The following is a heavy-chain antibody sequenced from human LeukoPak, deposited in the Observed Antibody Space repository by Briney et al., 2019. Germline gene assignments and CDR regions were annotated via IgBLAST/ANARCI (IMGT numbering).Heavy chain of an antibody. CDR1: GFTFSDYY. Sequence: GGSLRLSCAASGFTFSDYYMSWIRQAPGKGLEWVSYISSSGSTIYYADSVKGRFTISRDNAKNSLYLQMNSLRAEDTAVYYCARDRYYDSLDAFDIWGQGTMVTVSS. D-gene: IGHD3-22*01. CDR3: ARDRYYDSLDAFDI. J-gene: IGHJ3*02. CDR2: ISSSGSTI. V-gene: IGHV3-11*04.